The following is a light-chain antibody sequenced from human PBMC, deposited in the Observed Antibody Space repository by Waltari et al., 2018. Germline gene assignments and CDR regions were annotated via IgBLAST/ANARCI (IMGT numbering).Light chain of an antibody. Sequence: AIRITQSPSSLSASTGDRVTITCRASQGISSYLAWYQQKPGKAPKLLIYAASTLQSGVPSRFSGSGSGTDFTLTISCLQSEDVATYYCQQYYSYPQTFGQGTKVEIK. CDR1: QGISSY. CDR2: AAS. CDR3: QQYYSYPQT. J-gene: IGKJ1*01. V-gene: IGKV1-8*01.